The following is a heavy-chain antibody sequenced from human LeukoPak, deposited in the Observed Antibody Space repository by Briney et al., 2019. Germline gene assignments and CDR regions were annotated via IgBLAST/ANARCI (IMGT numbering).Heavy chain of an antibody. V-gene: IGHV1-2*04. J-gene: IGHJ5*02. D-gene: IGHD3-9*01. Sequence: ASVKVSCKASGYTLTGYYMHWVRQAPGQGLEWMGWINPNSGGTNYAQKFQGWVTMTRDTSISTAYMELSRLRSDDTAVYYCARSGGDDILTGYGNWFDPWGQGTLVTVSS. CDR1: GYTLTGYY. CDR3: ARSGGDDILTGYGNWFDP. CDR2: INPNSGGT.